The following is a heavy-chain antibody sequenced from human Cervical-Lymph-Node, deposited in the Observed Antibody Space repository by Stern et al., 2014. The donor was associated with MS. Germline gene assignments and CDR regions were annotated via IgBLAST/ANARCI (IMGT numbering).Heavy chain of an antibody. V-gene: IGHV1-69*01. CDR2: IIPIIGTA. Sequence: VQLLKSGAEVKKPGSSVKVSCQASGGNFNVYAINWLRQAPGQGLEWMGGIIPIIGTANYAQKFQGRATITADESTRTSTMQLSSLRSNDTAVYYCARDGRHTNNYGLDVWGQGTTVTVSS. CDR1: GGNFNVYA. CDR3: ARDGRHTNNYGLDV. J-gene: IGHJ6*02.